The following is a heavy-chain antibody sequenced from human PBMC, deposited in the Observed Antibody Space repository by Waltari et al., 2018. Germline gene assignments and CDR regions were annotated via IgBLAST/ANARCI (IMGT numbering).Heavy chain of an antibody. J-gene: IGHJ4*02. V-gene: IGHV4-38-2*01. D-gene: IGHD2-2*03. CDR2: IYHAGDT. Sequence: QVQLQESGPGLVKPSETLSLTCDVSGYSINSGYYWGWIRQSPGKGLGWIATIYHAGDTFNNPSLRSRVTISMDTSKNQVSLKLNSVTAADTAVYFCSRQVLGYCTSAACRRLESWGQGTLVTVSS. CDR3: SRQVLGYCTSAACRRLES. CDR1: GYSINSGYY.